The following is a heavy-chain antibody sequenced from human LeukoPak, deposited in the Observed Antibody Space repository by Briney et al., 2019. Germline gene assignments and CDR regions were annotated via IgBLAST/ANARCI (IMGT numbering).Heavy chain of an antibody. CDR3: ARDSGYSYADDY. V-gene: IGHV3-48*02. CDR2: ITYNSGTI. Sequence: PVGSLRLSCAASGFTFRSYAMQCVRQAPGKGLEWVSYITYNSGTIFYADSVKGRFTISRDNAKDSLYLQMSSLRDEDTAVYYCARDSGYSYADDYWGQGTLVTVSS. D-gene: IGHD5-18*01. J-gene: IGHJ4*02. CDR1: GFTFRSYA.